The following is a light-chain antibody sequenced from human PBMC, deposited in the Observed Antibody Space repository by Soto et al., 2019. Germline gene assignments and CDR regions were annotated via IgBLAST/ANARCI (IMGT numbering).Light chain of an antibody. V-gene: IGKV4-1*01. CDR2: WAS. CDR3: QQYYGTPHT. J-gene: IGKJ2*01. CDR1: QSVLYSPNNKNY. Sequence: DIVMTQSPDSLAVSLGERATINCKSGQSVLYSPNNKNYLAWYQQKPGHPPKLLIYWASSRESGVPDRFSGSGFGTDFALTISSLQAEDVAVYYCQQYYGTPHTFGQGTKLEIK.